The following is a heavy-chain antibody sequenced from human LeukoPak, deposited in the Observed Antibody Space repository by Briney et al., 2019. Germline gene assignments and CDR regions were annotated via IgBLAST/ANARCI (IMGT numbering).Heavy chain of an antibody. Sequence: GASVKVSCKASGYTFTSYAMHWVRQAPGQGLEWMGWINAGNGNTKYSQKFQGRVTITRDTSASTAYMELSSLRSEDTAVYYCARDGGIGQQQLNYWGQGTLVTVSS. CDR2: INAGNGNT. CDR1: GYTFTSYA. V-gene: IGHV1-3*01. D-gene: IGHD6-13*01. J-gene: IGHJ4*02. CDR3: ARDGGIGQQQLNY.